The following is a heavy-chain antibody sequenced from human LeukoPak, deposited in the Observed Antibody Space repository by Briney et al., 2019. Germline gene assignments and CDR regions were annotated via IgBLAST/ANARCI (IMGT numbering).Heavy chain of an antibody. J-gene: IGHJ2*01. CDR2: ISTSSSYI. D-gene: IGHD3-22*01. V-gene: IGHV3-21*01. CDR1: AFTFSSYS. Sequence: PGRSLRLSCAASAFTFSSYSMNWVRQAPGKGLEWVSFISTSSSYIHYADSVKGRFTISRDNAKNSLYLQMNSLRAEDTAVYYCARTSDTSGRLYWYFDLWGRGTLVTVSS. CDR3: ARTSDTSGRLYWYFDL.